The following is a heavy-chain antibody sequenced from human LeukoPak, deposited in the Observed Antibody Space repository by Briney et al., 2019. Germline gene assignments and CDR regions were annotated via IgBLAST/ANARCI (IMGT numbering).Heavy chain of an antibody. CDR2: INGGGGNT. CDR1: GFTFNSYV. V-gene: IGHV3-23*01. Sequence: GGSLRLSCAASGFTFNSYVMSWVRQAPGKGLEWVSAINGGGGNTYYADSVKGRFTISRDNSKNMVYLQMNSLRDEDTAVYYCARIPGGYYYAMDVWGQGTTVTVSS. CDR3: ARIPGGYYYAMDV. D-gene: IGHD3-16*01. J-gene: IGHJ6*02.